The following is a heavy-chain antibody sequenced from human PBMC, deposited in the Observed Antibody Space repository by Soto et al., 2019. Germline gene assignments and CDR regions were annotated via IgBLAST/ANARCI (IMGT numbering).Heavy chain of an antibody. J-gene: IGHJ3*02. Sequence: GGSLRLSCAASGFTFSSYWMHWVRQAPGKGLVWVSRINSDGSSTSYADSVKGRFTISRDNAKNTLYLQMNSLRAEDTAVYYCARDLLAARPAGAFDIWGQGTMVTVSS. V-gene: IGHV3-74*01. CDR1: GFTFSSYW. CDR2: INSDGSST. D-gene: IGHD6-6*01. CDR3: ARDLLAARPAGAFDI.